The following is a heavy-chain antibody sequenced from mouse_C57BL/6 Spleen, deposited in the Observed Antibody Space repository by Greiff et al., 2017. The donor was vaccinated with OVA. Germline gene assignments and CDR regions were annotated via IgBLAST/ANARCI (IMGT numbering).Heavy chain of an antibody. CDR2: IYPGSGST. V-gene: IGHV1-55*01. CDR1: GYTFTSYW. Sequence: VQLQQPGAELVKPGASVKMSCKASGYTFTSYWITWVKQRPGQGLEWIGDIYPGSGSTNYNEKFKSKATLTVDTSSSTAYMQLSSLTSEDSAVYYCSRIQNTTVVGLDYWGQGTSVTVSS. J-gene: IGHJ4*01. D-gene: IGHD1-1*01. CDR3: SRIQNTTVVGLDY.